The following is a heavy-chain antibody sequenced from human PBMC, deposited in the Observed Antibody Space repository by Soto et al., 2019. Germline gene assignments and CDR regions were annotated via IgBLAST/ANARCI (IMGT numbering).Heavy chain of an antibody. CDR2: IGVGSGNT. CDR1: GFTFTSYA. V-gene: IGHV1-58*02. Sequence: QMQLVQSGPEVKKPGTSVKVSCKASGFTFTSYAMNWVRQAPGQGLEWMGWIGVGSGNTNYAQKFQERVTITRDMSTRKAYRTLTCMKSEDSTGYYWAAYPNQDNLSGYSCFDPWGQGTLVTVSS. J-gene: IGHJ5*02. CDR3: AAYPNQDNLSGYSCFDP. D-gene: IGHD3-9*01.